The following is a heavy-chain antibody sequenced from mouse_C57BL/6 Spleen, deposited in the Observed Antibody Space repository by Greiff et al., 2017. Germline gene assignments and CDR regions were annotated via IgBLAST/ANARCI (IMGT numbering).Heavy chain of an antibody. CDR1: GYAFSSSW. CDR3: ASPHYGSSYKDYFDY. CDR2: IYPGDGDT. V-gene: IGHV1-82*01. Sequence: VQLQQSGPELVKPGASVKISCKASGYAFSSSWMNWVKQRPGKGLEWIGRIYPGDGDTNYNGKFKGKATLTADKSSSTAYMQLSSLTSEDSAVYFCASPHYGSSYKDYFDYWGQGTTLTVSS. D-gene: IGHD1-1*01. J-gene: IGHJ2*01.